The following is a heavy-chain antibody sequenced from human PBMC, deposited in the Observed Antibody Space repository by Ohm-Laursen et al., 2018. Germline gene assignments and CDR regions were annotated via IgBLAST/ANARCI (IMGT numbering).Heavy chain of an antibody. J-gene: IGHJ4*02. CDR3: ARLYGDHFDS. CDR1: GGSISRGSSY. D-gene: IGHD4-17*01. CDR2: VYYSGIT. V-gene: IGHV4-31*02. Sequence: TLSLTWTVSGGSISRGSSYWSWIRQHPGKGLEWIGYVYYSGITYYNPSLQSRVSISVDTSKNEFSLKLSSVTAADTAVYYCARLYGDHFDSWGQGTLVPVSS.